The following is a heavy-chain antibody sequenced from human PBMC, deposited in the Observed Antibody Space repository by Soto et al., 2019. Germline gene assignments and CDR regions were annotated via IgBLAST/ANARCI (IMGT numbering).Heavy chain of an antibody. J-gene: IGHJ4*02. Sequence: PSETLSLTCTVSGGSISSSSYYWGWIRQPPGKGLEWIGSIYYSGSTYYNPSLKSRVTISVDTSKNQFSLKLSSVTAADTAVYYCARQISGARVFDYWGQGTLVTVSS. CDR1: GGSISSSSYY. D-gene: IGHD1-26*01. CDR3: ARQISGARVFDY. V-gene: IGHV4-39*01. CDR2: IYYSGST.